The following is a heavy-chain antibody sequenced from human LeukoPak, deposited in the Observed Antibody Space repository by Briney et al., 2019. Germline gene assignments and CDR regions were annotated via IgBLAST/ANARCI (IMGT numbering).Heavy chain of an antibody. Sequence: SETLSLTCTVSGGSISSSSYYWSWIRQPPGKGLEWIGEINHSGSTNYNPSLKSRVTISVDTSKNQFSLKLSSVTAADTAVYYCAKQRDYDYVWGSYRRTYYYYYMDVWGKGTTVTISS. CDR1: GGSISSSSYY. CDR3: AKQRDYDYVWGSYRRTYYYYYMDV. J-gene: IGHJ6*03. V-gene: IGHV4-39*01. D-gene: IGHD3-16*02. CDR2: INHSGST.